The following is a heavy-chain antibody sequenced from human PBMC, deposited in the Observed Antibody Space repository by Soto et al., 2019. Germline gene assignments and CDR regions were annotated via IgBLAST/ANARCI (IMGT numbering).Heavy chain of an antibody. J-gene: IGHJ6*02. V-gene: IGHV3-33*01. CDR2: IWYDGSNE. Sequence: SLRLSCAASGFIFSNFGMHWVRQAPGKGLEWVAVIWYDGSNEYYADPVKGRFTISKDNSKNMLYLQMNSLRAEDTAVYYCARDDIPGITVATYGLDVWGQGTT. CDR1: GFIFSNFG. D-gene: IGHD6-19*01. CDR3: ARDDIPGITVATYGLDV.